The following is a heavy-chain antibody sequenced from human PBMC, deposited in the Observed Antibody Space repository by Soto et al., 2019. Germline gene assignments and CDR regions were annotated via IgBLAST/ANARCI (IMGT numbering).Heavy chain of an antibody. V-gene: IGHV1-58*01. CDR2: IVVGSGNT. Sequence: SVKVSCKASGFTFTSSAVQWVRQARGQRLEWLVWIVVGSGNTNYAQKFQERVSITRDMSTSTAYMELSSLRSEDTAVYYCATLPPRIEVTVLPIPTWGQGTLVTVSS. J-gene: IGHJ5*02. D-gene: IGHD2-15*01. CDR1: GFTFTSSA. CDR3: ATLPPRIEVTVLPIPT.